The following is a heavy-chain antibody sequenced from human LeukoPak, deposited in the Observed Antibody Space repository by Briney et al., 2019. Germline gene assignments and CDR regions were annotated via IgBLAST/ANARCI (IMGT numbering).Heavy chain of an antibody. V-gene: IGHV3-30-3*01. Sequence: SGGSLRLSCAASGFTFSSYAMHWVRQAPGKGLEWVAVISYDGSNKNYADSVKGRFTISRDNSKNTLYLQMNSLRAEDTAVYYCASAIAAHHVEWGQGTLVTVSS. D-gene: IGHD6-6*01. CDR1: GFTFSSYA. J-gene: IGHJ4*02. CDR2: ISYDGSNK. CDR3: ASAIAAHHVE.